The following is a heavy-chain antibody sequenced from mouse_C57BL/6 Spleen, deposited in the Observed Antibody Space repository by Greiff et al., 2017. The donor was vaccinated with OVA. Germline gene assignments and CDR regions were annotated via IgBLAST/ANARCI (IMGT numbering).Heavy chain of an antibody. CDR1: GYSITSGYY. V-gene: IGHV3-6*01. CDR2: ISYDGSN. J-gene: IGHJ2*01. CDR3: ASNWDYFDY. D-gene: IGHD4-1*01. Sequence: EVQLQESGPGLVKPSQSLSLTCSVTGYSITSGYYWNWIRQFPGNKLEWMGYISYDGSNNYNPSLKNRISITRDTSKNQFFLKLNSVTTEDTATHYCASNWDYFDYWGQGTTLTVSS.